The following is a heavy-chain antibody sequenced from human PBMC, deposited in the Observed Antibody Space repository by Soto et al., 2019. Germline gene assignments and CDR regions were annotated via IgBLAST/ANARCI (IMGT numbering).Heavy chain of an antibody. Sequence: GESLKISCKASGYSFTNYWIGWVRQMPGKGLELMGIIYPGDSETKYSPSFEGQVTISADKSTNTAYLQWSSLKASDTAMYYCARPPLPGIVVPGGYNYHDGLDVWGQGTPVTVSS. CDR3: ARPPLPGIVVPGGYNYHDGLDV. CDR1: GYSFTNYW. CDR2: IYPGDSET. D-gene: IGHD6-19*01. J-gene: IGHJ6*02. V-gene: IGHV5-51*01.